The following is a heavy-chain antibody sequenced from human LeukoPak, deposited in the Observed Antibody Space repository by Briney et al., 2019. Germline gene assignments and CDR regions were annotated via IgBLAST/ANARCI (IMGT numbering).Heavy chain of an antibody. CDR1: GFTFRSYA. J-gene: IGHJ4*02. V-gene: IGHV3-23*01. CDR3: AKEKAMSMGYFDY. D-gene: IGHD4/OR15-4a*01. CDR2: ISGSGGST. Sequence: GGSLRLSCAACGFTFRSYAMSWVRQAPGKGLEWVSAISGSGGSTYYADSVKGRFTISRDNSKNTLYLQMNSLRAEDTAVYYCAKEKAMSMGYFDYWGQGTLVTVSS.